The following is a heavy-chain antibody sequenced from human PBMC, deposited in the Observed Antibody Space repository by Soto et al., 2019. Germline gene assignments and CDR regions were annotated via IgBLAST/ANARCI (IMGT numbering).Heavy chain of an antibody. CDR3: ARDAASMVRGVTVYYFDY. Sequence: VQLVESGGGVVRPGGSLRLSCAASGFTFDDYGMSWVRQAPGKGLEWVSGINWNGGSTGYADSVKGRFTISRDNAKTSLYLQMNSLRAEDTALYYCARDAASMVRGVTVYYFDYWGQGTLVTVSS. J-gene: IGHJ4*02. D-gene: IGHD3-10*01. CDR2: INWNGGST. CDR1: GFTFDDYG. V-gene: IGHV3-20*04.